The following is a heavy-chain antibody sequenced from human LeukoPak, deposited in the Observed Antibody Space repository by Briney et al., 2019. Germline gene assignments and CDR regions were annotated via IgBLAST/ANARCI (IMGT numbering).Heavy chain of an antibody. CDR3: ARDTGSSWYYFDY. CDR1: GGSISSGSYY. V-gene: IGHV4-39*07. J-gene: IGHJ4*02. D-gene: IGHD6-13*01. Sequence: KPSETLSLACSVSGGSISSGSYYWGWIRQPPRKGLEWIVSIYYSGSTYYNPSLKSRVTISVDTPKNQFSLKLSSVTAADTAVYYCARDTGSSWYYFDYWGQGTLVTVSS. CDR2: IYYSGST.